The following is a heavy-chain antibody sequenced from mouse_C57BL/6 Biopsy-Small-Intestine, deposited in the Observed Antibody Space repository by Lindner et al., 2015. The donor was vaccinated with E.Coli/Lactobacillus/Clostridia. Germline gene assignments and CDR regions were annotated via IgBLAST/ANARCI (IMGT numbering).Heavy chain of an antibody. CDR1: GYSFTAYN. J-gene: IGHJ3*01. V-gene: IGHV1-39*01. CDR3: ARAGRGFAY. Sequence: VQLQESGAELVKPGASVKISCKASGYSFTAYNMNWVKQSHGQGLEWVGTINPYSDGTSYNQKFKGKATLTVDKSSTTAYMQLNSLTSEDSAVYYCARAGRGFAYWGQGTLVTVSA. D-gene: IGHD3-3*01. CDR2: INPYSDGT.